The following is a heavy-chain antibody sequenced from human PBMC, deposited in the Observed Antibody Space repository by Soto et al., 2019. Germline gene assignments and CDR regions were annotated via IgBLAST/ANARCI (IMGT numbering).Heavy chain of an antibody. J-gene: IGHJ6*02. CDR1: GYSFTSYW. CDR3: ARQKVTTTPHYYGMDV. CDR2: IYPGDSDT. V-gene: IGHV5-51*01. Sequence: GESRKISCKGSGYSFTSYWIGWVRQMPGKGLEWMGIIYPGDSDTRYSPSFQGKVTISADKSISTAYLQWSSLKASDTAMYYCARQKVTTTPHYYGMDVSGQGTTVTVSS. D-gene: IGHD4-4*01.